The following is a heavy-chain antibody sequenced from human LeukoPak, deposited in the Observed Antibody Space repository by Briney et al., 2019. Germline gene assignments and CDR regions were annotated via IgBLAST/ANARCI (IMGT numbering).Heavy chain of an antibody. V-gene: IGHV4-59*01. CDR2: IYYSGST. CDR3: ARVICSSTSCYPDY. Sequence: SETLSLTCTASGYSISSYYWSWIRQPPGQGLEWIGYIYYSGSTNYNPSLKSRVTISVDTSKNQFSLKLSSVTAADTAVYYCARVICSSTSCYPDYWGQGTLVTVSS. CDR1: GYSISSYY. D-gene: IGHD2-2*01. J-gene: IGHJ4*02.